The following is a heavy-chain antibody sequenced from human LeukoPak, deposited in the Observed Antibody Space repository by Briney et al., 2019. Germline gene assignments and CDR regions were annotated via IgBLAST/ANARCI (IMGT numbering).Heavy chain of an antibody. CDR2: ISYDGSNK. J-gene: IGHJ5*02. CDR1: GFTFSSYG. D-gene: IGHD2-15*01. V-gene: IGHV3-30*03. Sequence: GGSLRLSCAASGFTFSSYGMHWVRQAPGKGLEWVAVISYDGSNKYYADSVKGRFTISRDNSKNTLYLQMNSLRAEDTAVYYCARDRRQIGYCSGGSCYVFDPWGQGTLVTVSS. CDR3: ARDRRQIGYCSGGSCYVFDP.